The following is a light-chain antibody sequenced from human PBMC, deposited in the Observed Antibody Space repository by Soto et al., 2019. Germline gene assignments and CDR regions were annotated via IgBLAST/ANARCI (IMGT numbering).Light chain of an antibody. V-gene: IGLV2-14*01. Sequence: QSALTQPASVSGSPGQSITISCTGTSSDVGDYNYVSWYQQYPGKAPKLMIYDVSNRPSGVSNRFSGSKSGNTASLTISGLQAEDEADYYCSSYTSRSTLYVFGTGTKLTVL. J-gene: IGLJ1*01. CDR2: DVS. CDR3: SSYTSRSTLYV. CDR1: SSDVGDYNY.